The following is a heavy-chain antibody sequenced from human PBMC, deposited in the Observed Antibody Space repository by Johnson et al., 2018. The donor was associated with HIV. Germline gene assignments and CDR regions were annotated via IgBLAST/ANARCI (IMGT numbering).Heavy chain of an antibody. CDR2: LSYDGSTK. Sequence: QVQLVESGGGVVQPGRSLGLSCAAPGFSSSGYAMHWVRQAPGKGLGWVASLSYDGSTKDYAASVKGRFTISRDISKNLLYLQMNSLRTEDTAVYYCARVYYYDNKDGFDIWGQGTTVTVSS. CDR1: GFSSSGYA. J-gene: IGHJ3*02. V-gene: IGHV3-30*04. CDR3: ARVYYYDNKDGFDI. D-gene: IGHD3-22*01.